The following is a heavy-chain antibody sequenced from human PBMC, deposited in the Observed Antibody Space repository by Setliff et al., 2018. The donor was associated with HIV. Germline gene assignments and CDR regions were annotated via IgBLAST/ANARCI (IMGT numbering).Heavy chain of an antibody. CDR3: ARHRDPPGSRWIYYYYYMDL. D-gene: IGHD6-13*01. J-gene: IGHJ6*03. CDR2: IYQSGST. Sequence: SETLSLTCTVSGGSISSSSYYWGWIRQPPGKGLEWLGSIYQSGSTSYNPSLSSRLTISVDTSKNQVSLRLSSVTAADTGAYYCARHRDPPGSRWIYYYYYMDLWGEGTTVTVSS. V-gene: IGHV4-39*01. CDR1: GGSISSSSYY.